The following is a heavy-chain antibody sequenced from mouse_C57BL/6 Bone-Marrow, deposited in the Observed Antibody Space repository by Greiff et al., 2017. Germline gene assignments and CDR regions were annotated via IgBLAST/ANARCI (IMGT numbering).Heavy chain of an antibody. D-gene: IGHD3-3*01. V-gene: IGHV5-12*01. Sequence: EVQGVESGGGLVQPGGSLKLSCAASGFTFSDYYMYWVRQTPEKRLEWVAYISNGGGSTYYPDTVKGRFTISRDNAKNTLYLQMSRLKSEDTAMYYGARGGPYYVDYWGQGTTLTVSS. CDR1: GFTFSDYY. CDR3: ARGGPYYVDY. J-gene: IGHJ2*01. CDR2: ISNGGGST.